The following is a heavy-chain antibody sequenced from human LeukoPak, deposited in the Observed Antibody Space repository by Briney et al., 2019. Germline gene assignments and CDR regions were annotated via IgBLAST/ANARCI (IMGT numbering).Heavy chain of an antibody. V-gene: IGHV1-46*01. J-gene: IGHJ4*02. D-gene: IGHD1/OR15-1a*01. CDR1: GYSFTNYL. Sequence: ASVTVSFMSPGYSFTNYLMHWVRQAPAQGLEWMGIINPSSGSSTYAQKFQGRVAMTGDTSTSTVYMELSSLRSEDTAVYYCAGALDQAFDSWGQGTLVTVSS. CDR3: AGALDQAFDS. CDR2: INPSSGSS.